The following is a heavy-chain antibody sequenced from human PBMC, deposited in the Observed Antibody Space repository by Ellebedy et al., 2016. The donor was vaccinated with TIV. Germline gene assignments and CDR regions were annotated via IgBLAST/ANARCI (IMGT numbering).Heavy chain of an antibody. CDR3: VTPGYGNSWFG. Sequence: GGSLRLSXVTSGFTFDAFSMDWVRQAPGKGPEWVSHISAEGTTTRYADSVRGRFTVTRDNANQSLFLQMSGLRAEDTAVYHCVTPGYGNSWFGWGPGTLVVVSS. CDR2: ISAEGTTT. V-gene: IGHV3-74*01. D-gene: IGHD6-19*01. CDR1: GFTFDAFS. J-gene: IGHJ4*02.